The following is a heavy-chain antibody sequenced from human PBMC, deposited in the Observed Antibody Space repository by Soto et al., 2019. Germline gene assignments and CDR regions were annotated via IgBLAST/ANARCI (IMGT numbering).Heavy chain of an antibody. CDR3: ARRARPDFYYMDV. J-gene: IGHJ6*03. CDR1: GFTLSGYA. Sequence: GGSLRLSCADSGFTLSGYAMDWVRQAPGKGLKYVSGISSNGVGTYYANSVQGRFTISRDNSKNTVYLQMGSLRPEDMAVYYCARRARPDFYYMDVWGKGTTVTVS. D-gene: IGHD6-6*01. V-gene: IGHV3-64*01. CDR2: ISSNGVGT.